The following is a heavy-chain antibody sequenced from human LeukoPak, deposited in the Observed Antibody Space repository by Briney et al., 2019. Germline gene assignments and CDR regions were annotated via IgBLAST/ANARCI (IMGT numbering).Heavy chain of an antibody. CDR1: GGSFSGYY. J-gene: IGHJ6*02. Sequence: SETLSLTCAVYGGSFSGYYWSWIRQPPGKGLEWIGYIDYSGSTNYTPSLKSRVTISVDTSKNQFSLKLSSVTAADTALYYCAREAWVSGDSKYRYYGIDVWGQGTTVNVSS. D-gene: IGHD4-17*01. V-gene: IGHV4-59*01. CDR3: AREAWVSGDSKYRYYGIDV. CDR2: IDYSGST.